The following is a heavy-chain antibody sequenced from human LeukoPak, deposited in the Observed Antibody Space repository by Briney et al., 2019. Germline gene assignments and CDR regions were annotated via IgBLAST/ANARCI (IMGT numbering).Heavy chain of an antibody. CDR3: ARGEGSLGDQSYYFDY. D-gene: IGHD1-26*01. Sequence: PGGSLRLSCAASGFTFSSYAMHWVRQAPGKGLEWVAVISYDGSNKYYADSVKGRFTISRDNSKNTLYLQMNSLRAEDTAVYYCARGEGSLGDQSYYFDYWGQGTLVTVSS. V-gene: IGHV3-30*01. CDR1: GFTFSSYA. CDR2: ISYDGSNK. J-gene: IGHJ4*02.